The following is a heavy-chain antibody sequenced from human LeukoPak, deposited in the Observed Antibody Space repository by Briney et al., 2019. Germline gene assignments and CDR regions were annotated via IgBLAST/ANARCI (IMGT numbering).Heavy chain of an antibody. Sequence: ASVRVSCKASGHTFTGYYMHWVRQAPGQGLEWMGWINANSGGTNYAQKFQGRVTITRNTSISTAYMELSSLRSEDTAVYYCARAGTTVTYLDYWGQGTLVTVSS. V-gene: IGHV1-2*02. CDR3: ARAGTTVTYLDY. CDR1: GHTFTGYY. J-gene: IGHJ4*02. CDR2: INANSGGT. D-gene: IGHD4-17*01.